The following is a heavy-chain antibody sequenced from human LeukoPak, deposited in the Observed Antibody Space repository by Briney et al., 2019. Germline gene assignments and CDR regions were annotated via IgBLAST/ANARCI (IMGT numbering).Heavy chain of an antibody. D-gene: IGHD1-1*01. CDR1: GFTFSSYD. CDR2: IRSDGSDK. J-gene: IGHJ4*02. V-gene: IGHV3-30*02. CDR3: VKDTPTTGYHLDS. Sequence: GGSLRLSCAASGFTFSSYDIHWVRQAPGKGLEWVAFIRSDGSDKSYADSVKGRFTISRDNSENKLYLQINSLRVEDTAVYYCVKDTPTTGYHLDSWGQGTLVTVSS.